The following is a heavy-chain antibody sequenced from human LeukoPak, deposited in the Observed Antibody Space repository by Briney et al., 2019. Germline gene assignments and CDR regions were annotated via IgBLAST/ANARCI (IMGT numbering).Heavy chain of an antibody. CDR1: GYTFRSAHH. V-gene: IGHV4-38-2*02. J-gene: IGHJ4*02. CDR3: ARAISTVAGGGSFYY. D-gene: IGHD6-19*01. CDR2: IYHSGST. Sequence: PTETLPLTCPVSGYTFRSAHHWGWLRQPPRKGLEWLGSIYHSGSTYYNPSLKSRLTKSVDTSITHFPLKLSSVTAADTAVYYCARAISTVAGGGSFYYWGQGTLVTVSS.